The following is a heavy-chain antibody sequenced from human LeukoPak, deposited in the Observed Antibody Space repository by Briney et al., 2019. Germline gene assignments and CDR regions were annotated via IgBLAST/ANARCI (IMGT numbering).Heavy chain of an antibody. V-gene: IGHV4-39*01. J-gene: IGHJ4*02. Sequence: PSETLSLTCTVSGGSISSSSYYWGWIRQPPGKGLEWIGSIYYSGSTYYNPSLKSRVTISVDTSKNQFSLKLSSVTAADTAVYYCARRRIAVAGHDYWGQGTLVTVSS. CDR1: GGSISSSSYY. D-gene: IGHD6-19*01. CDR2: IYYSGST. CDR3: ARRRIAVAGHDY.